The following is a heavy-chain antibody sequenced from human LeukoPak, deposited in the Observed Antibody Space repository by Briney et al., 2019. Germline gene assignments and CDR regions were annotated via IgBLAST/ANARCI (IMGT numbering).Heavy chain of an antibody. V-gene: IGHV4-59*01. J-gene: IGHJ6*03. CDR1: GGSISSYY. D-gene: IGHD6-13*01. CDR3: ARISRYYYYYYMDV. Sequence: PSETLSLTCTVSGGSISSYYWSWIRQPPGKGLEWIGYIYYSGSTNYNPSLKSRVTISVDTSKNLFSLKLSSVTAADTAVYYCARISRYYYYYYMDVWGKGTTVTVSS. CDR2: IYYSGST.